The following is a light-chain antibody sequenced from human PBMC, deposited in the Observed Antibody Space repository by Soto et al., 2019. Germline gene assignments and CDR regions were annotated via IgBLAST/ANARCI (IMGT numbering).Light chain of an antibody. V-gene: IGLV2-14*01. CDR2: EVS. CDR3: TSYTTSSTYV. J-gene: IGLJ1*01. CDR1: SSDVGGYNY. Sequence: LTQPASVSGSPGQSIIISCAGTSSDVGGYNYVSWYQHHPGKAPKLMIYEVSSRPLGVSNRFSGSKSGNTASLTISGLQAEDDGDYYCTSYTTSSTYVFGTGTKVTVL.